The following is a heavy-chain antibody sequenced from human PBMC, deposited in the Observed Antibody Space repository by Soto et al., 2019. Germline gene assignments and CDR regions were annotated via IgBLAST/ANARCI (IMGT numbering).Heavy chain of an antibody. V-gene: IGHV4-39*01. CDR3: ARHLNWKFYYYYYGMDV. CDR1: GGSISSSSYY. Sequence: QLQLQESGPGLVKPSETLSLTCTVSGGSISSSSYYWGWIRQPPGKGLEWIGSIYYSGSTYYNPSLKSRVTISVDTSKNQFSLKLSSVTAADTAVYYCARHLNWKFYYYYYGMDVWGQGTTVTVSS. D-gene: IGHD1-20*01. CDR2: IYYSGST. J-gene: IGHJ6*02.